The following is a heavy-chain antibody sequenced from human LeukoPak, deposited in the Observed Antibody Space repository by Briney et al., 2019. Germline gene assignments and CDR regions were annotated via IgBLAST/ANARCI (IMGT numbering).Heavy chain of an antibody. CDR1: GYTFTSYY. CDR2: INPSGGST. CDR3: ARDSGDSYYNPNNWFDP. D-gene: IGHD3-10*01. Sequence: ASVKVSCKASGYTFTSYYMHWVRQAPGQGLEWMGIINPSGGSTSYAQKFQGRVTMTRDTSKNQFSLKLSSVTAADTAVYYCARDSGDSYYNPNNWFDPWGQGTLVTVSS. V-gene: IGHV1-46*01. J-gene: IGHJ5*02.